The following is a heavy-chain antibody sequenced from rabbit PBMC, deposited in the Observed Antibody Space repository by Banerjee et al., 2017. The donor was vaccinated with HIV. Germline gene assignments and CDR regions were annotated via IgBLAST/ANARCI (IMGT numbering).Heavy chain of an antibody. Sequence: QEQLEESGGDLVKPEGTLTLTCTASGFTISSYHMCWVRQAPGKGLEWIACIYTGDGNTYYASWVNGRFTISKTSSTTVTLQMTSLTVADTATYFCARDSSGDWSYFKLWGPGTLVTVS. V-gene: IGHV1S45*01. CDR3: ARDSSGDWSYFKL. D-gene: IGHD1-1*01. J-gene: IGHJ4*01. CDR1: GFTISSYH. CDR2: IYTGDGNT.